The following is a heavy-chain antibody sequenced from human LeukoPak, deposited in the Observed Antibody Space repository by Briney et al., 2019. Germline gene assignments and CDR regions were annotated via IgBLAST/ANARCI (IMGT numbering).Heavy chain of an antibody. CDR3: ARQGRAVAGSADAFDV. CDR1: GGSISSGDSY. CDR2: IYYSGTT. J-gene: IGHJ3*01. Sequence: SETLSLTCTVSGGSISSGDSYWSWIRQHPGKGLEWIGYIYYSGTTNYNPSLKSRVSISVDTSKNQFSLKLSSVTAADTALYYCARQGRAVAGSADAFDVWGQGTMVTVPS. D-gene: IGHD6-19*01. V-gene: IGHV4-30-4*08.